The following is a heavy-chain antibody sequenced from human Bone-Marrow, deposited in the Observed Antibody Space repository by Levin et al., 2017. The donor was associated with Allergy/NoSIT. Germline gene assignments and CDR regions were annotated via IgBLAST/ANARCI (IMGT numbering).Heavy chain of an antibody. D-gene: IGHD3-22*01. V-gene: IGHV3-33*01. CDR1: GYSFSNYG. Sequence: GESLKISCAASGYSFSNYGMHWVRQAPGKGLEWVALIWYDGGNREYAQSVKGRFTISSDTSKNTVYLQMNSLSDEDTAVYYCARDGTERGTYYSDSNGYRLDLWGQGTLVSVYS. J-gene: IGHJ4*02. CDR2: IWYDGGNR. CDR3: ARDGTERGTYYSDSNGYRLDL.